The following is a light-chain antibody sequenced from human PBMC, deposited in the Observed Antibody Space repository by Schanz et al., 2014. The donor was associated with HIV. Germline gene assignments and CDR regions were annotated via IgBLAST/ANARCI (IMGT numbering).Light chain of an antibody. J-gene: IGLJ2*01. CDR3: SSYAGSSNVI. Sequence: QSVLTQPPSVSGAPGQRVTISCAGSSSNIGAGYDVHWYHHLPGSAPKLLISGNNNRPSGVPDRFSGSKSGTSASLAITGLQAEDEADYYCSSYAGSSNVIFGGGTKLTVL. V-gene: IGLV1-40*01. CDR1: SSNIGAGYD. CDR2: GNN.